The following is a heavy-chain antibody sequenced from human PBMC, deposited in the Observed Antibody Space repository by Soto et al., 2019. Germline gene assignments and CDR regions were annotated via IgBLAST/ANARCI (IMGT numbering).Heavy chain of an antibody. V-gene: IGHV4-31*03. CDR2: IYYSGST. Sequence: SETLPVSCTVACGSISGVGDCLLLIRPHPGKGLEWIGYIYYSGSTYYNPSLESRVTISVDASKNQFSLKLSSVTAADTAVYYCARHVAYYYGSGSYHPHRPWFDSWGQGTLVTVSS. CDR1: CGSISGVGDC. D-gene: IGHD3-10*01. J-gene: IGHJ5*01. CDR3: ARHVAYYYGSGSYHPHRPWFDS.